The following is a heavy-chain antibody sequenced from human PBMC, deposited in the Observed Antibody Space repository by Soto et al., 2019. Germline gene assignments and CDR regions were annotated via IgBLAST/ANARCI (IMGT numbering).Heavy chain of an antibody. Sequence: QVQLQESGPGLVKPSQTLSLTCTVSGGSVRSDRYYWSWIRQRPGKGLEWIGYIYFSGGAYYKPSLESRVAIAVDTSKNQFSLKLNSVTAADPAVYYCASGVIVPTTLVHWGQGALVTVSP. CDR1: GGSVRSDRYY. CDR2: IYFSGGA. CDR3: ASGVIVPTTLVH. V-gene: IGHV4-31*03. D-gene: IGHD5-12*01. J-gene: IGHJ4*01.